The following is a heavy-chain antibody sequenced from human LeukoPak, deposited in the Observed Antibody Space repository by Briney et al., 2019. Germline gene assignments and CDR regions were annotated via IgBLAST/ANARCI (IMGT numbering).Heavy chain of an antibody. Sequence: PSETLSLTCTVSGYSISSGYCWGWIRQPPGKGLEWIGSIYHSGSTYYNPSLKSRVTISVDTSKNQFSLKLSSVTAADTAVYYCARRDYYGSGSPYYWGQGTLVTVSS. V-gene: IGHV4-38-2*02. CDR3: ARRDYYGSGSPYY. CDR1: GYSISSGYC. CDR2: IYHSGST. J-gene: IGHJ4*02. D-gene: IGHD3-10*01.